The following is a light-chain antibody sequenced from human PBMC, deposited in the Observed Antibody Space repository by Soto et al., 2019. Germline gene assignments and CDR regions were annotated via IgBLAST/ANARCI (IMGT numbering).Light chain of an antibody. CDR2: EVS. J-gene: IGLJ2*01. V-gene: IGLV2-14*01. CDR1: SSDVGGYNY. Sequence: QSVLTQPASVSGSPGQSITISCTGTSSDVGGYNYVSWYQQHPGKVPKLMIYEVSNRPSGVSNRFSGSKSGNTASLTISGRQTEDEADYYISSYAGSSTVAFGLGTKHTVL. CDR3: SSYAGSSTVA.